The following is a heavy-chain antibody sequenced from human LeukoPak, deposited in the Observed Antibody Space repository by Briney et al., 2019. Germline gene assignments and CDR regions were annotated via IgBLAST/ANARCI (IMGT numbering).Heavy chain of an antibody. CDR1: GFTFSSYS. J-gene: IGHJ3*02. CDR3: GREKLRFFDWLPPVFDI. Sequence: PGGSLRLSCAASGFTFSSYSMNWVRQAPGKGLEWVSYISSSSSTIYYADSVKGRFTISRDNAKNSLYLQMNSLRPEDTAVYYWGREKLRFFDWLPPVFDIGGKGKRVTV. CDR2: ISSSSSTI. D-gene: IGHD3-9*01. V-gene: IGHV3-48*04.